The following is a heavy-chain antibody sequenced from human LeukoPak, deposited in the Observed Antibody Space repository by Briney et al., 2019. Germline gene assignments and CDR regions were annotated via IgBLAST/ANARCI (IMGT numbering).Heavy chain of an antibody. D-gene: IGHD2-2*02. Sequence: SVKVSCKASGGTFSSHAISWVRQAPGQGLEWMGRIIPIFGIANYAQKFQGRVTITADKSTSTAYMELSSLRSEDTAVYYCARDWEIVPAAIHESDYYYYGMDVWGQGTTVTVSS. V-gene: IGHV1-69*04. J-gene: IGHJ6*02. CDR2: IIPIFGIA. CDR1: GGTFSSHA. CDR3: ARDWEIVPAAIHESDYYYYGMDV.